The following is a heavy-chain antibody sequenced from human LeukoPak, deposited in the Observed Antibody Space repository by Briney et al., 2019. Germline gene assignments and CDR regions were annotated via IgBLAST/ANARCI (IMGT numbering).Heavy chain of an antibody. CDR2: IYWDDDR. J-gene: IGHJ5*02. D-gene: IGHD3-10*01. CDR1: GFSLSTSGVG. V-gene: IGHV2-5*02. Sequence: ESGPTLVKPTQTLTLTCTFSGFSLSTSGVGVGWIRQPPGKALEWLALIYWDDDRRYSPSLKSRLTITKDTSKNQVVLTMTNMDPVDTATYYCAHSVVMVRGVIANNWFDPWGQGTLVTVSS. CDR3: AHSVVMVRGVIANNWFDP.